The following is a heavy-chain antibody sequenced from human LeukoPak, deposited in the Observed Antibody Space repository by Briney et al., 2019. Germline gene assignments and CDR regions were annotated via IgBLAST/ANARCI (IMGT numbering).Heavy chain of an antibody. V-gene: IGHV4-59*11. J-gene: IGHJ6*02. Sequence: SETLSLTCTVSGGSIGSHYWSWIRQPPGEGLEWIGYIYYSGTTSCNPSLKSRVTISVDTSKNQFSLKLSSVTAADTAVYYCARWGTYGMDVWGQGTTVTVSS. CDR3: ARWGTYGMDV. CDR2: IYYSGTT. CDR1: GGSIGSHY. D-gene: IGHD1-26*01.